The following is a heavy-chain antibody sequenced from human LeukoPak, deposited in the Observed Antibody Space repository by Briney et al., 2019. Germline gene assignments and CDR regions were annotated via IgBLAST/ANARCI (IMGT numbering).Heavy chain of an antibody. Sequence: SETLSLTCTVSGGSISSYYWSWIRQPPRKGLEWIGYIYYSGSTNYNPSLKSRVTISVDTSKNQFSLKLSSVTAADTAVYYCARLDSHLAGDAFDIWGQGTMVTVSS. J-gene: IGHJ3*02. CDR3: ARLDSHLAGDAFDI. CDR1: GGSISSYY. V-gene: IGHV4-59*08. CDR2: IYYSGST. D-gene: IGHD3-9*01.